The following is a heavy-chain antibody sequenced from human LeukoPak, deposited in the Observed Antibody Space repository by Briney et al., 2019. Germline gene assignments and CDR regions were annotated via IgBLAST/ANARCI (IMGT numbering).Heavy chain of an antibody. Sequence: TGGSLRLSCAASGFTFSNAWMSWVRQAPGKGLEWVGRIKTKTNGGTADYAAPVKGRFTISRGDSKNTLYLQMNSLKTEDTAVYYCTTDPPQTTVTTYWGQGTLVTVSS. CDR1: GFTFSNAW. CDR2: IKTKTNGGTA. CDR3: TTDPPQTTVTTY. V-gene: IGHV3-15*01. D-gene: IGHD4-17*01. J-gene: IGHJ4*02.